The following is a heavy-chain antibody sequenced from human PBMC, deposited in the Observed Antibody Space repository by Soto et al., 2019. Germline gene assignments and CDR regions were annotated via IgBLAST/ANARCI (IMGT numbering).Heavy chain of an antibody. CDR2: ISGSGDST. CDR1: GFTFSSYA. D-gene: IGHD1-26*01. Sequence: EVQLLESGGGLVQPGGSLRLSCAASGFTFSSYAMRWVRQAPGKGLEWVSAISGSGDSTYYADSVKGRFTISRDNSKNTLYLQMNCLRVEDTAVYYCARRGSGSYYDYWGQGTLVTVSS. J-gene: IGHJ4*02. CDR3: ARRGSGSYYDY. V-gene: IGHV3-23*01.